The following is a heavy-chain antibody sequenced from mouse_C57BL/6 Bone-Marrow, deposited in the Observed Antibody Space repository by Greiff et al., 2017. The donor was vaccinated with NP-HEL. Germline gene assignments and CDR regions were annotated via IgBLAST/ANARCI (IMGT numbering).Heavy chain of an antibody. Sequence: QVQLQQSGAELARPGASVKLSCKASGYTFTDYEMHWVKQTPVHGLEWIGAIDPETGGTAYNQKFKGKAILTADKSSSTAYMELRSLTSEDSAVYYCTRGEHDGYFYYAMDYWGQGTSVTVSS. J-gene: IGHJ4*01. CDR3: TRGEHDGYFYYAMDY. D-gene: IGHD2-3*01. V-gene: IGHV1-15*01. CDR2: IDPETGGT. CDR1: GYTFTDYE.